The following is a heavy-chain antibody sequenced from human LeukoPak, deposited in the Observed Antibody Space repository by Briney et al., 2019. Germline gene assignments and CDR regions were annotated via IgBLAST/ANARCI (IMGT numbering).Heavy chain of an antibody. CDR2: IYHSGST. J-gene: IGHJ5*02. V-gene: IGHV4-4*02. D-gene: IGHD3-10*01. Sequence: PSGTLSLTCAVSGGSISSSNWWSWVRQPPGKGLEWIGEIYHSGSTNYNPSLKSRVTISVDKSKNQFSLKLSSVTAADTAVYYYATRYGSGSYYRNFWFDPWGQGTLVTVSS. CDR3: ATRYGSGSYYRNFWFDP. CDR1: GGSISSSNW.